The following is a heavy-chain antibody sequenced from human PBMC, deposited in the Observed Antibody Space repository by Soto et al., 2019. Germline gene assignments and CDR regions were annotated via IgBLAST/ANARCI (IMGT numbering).Heavy chain of an antibody. V-gene: IGHV3-23*01. Sequence: EVQLLESGGGLVQPGGSLSLSCAASGFTFSSYAMSWVRQAPGKGLEWVSAISGSGGSTYYADSVKGRFTISRDNSKNTLYLQMNSLRAEDTAVYYCAKGSSSWSQNAVDYWGQGTLVTVSS. CDR1: GFTFSSYA. CDR2: ISGSGGST. J-gene: IGHJ4*02. CDR3: AKGSSSWSQNAVDY. D-gene: IGHD6-13*01.